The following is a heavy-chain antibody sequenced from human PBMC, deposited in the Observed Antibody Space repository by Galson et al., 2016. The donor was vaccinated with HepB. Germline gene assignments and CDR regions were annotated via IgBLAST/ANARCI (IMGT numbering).Heavy chain of an antibody. CDR1: GFTFSSYS. CDR3: ARESSPVTSLVVDY. Sequence: SLRLSCAASGFTFSSYSMNWVRQAPGKGLEWVSYISGSSHTIYYADSVKDRFTIFRDGAKNSLYLQMNSLRAEDTAMYYCARESSPVTSLVVDYWGQGTLVTVSS. CDR2: ISGSSHTI. V-gene: IGHV3-48*01. D-gene: IGHD5-18*01. J-gene: IGHJ4*02.